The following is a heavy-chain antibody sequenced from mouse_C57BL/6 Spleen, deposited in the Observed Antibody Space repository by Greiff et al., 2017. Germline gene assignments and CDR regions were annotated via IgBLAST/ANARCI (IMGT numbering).Heavy chain of an antibody. V-gene: IGHV2-6-1*01. J-gene: IGHJ4*01. Sequence: VQVVESGPGLVAPSQSLSITCTVSGFSLTSYGVHWVRQPPGKGLEWLVVIWSDGSTTYNSALKSRLSISKDNSKSHVFLKMNSLQTDDTATYYCARHTYYYGSSPYAMDYWGQGTSVTVSS. D-gene: IGHD1-1*01. CDR1: GFSLTSYG. CDR3: ARHTYYYGSSPYAMDY. CDR2: IWSDGST.